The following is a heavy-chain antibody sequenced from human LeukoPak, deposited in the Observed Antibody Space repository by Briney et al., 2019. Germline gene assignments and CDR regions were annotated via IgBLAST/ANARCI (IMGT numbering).Heavy chain of an antibody. J-gene: IGHJ4*02. D-gene: IGHD3-3*01. V-gene: IGHV3-21*01. CDR2: IDASGTNI. Sequence: TGGSLRLSCAASGFIFSSYAMNWVRQAPGKGLEWVSVIDASGTNIESADSVKGRFTISRDNAKNSLYLQMNSLRAEDTAVYYCAYTYYDFWSGYLLGGRFDYWGQGTLVTVSS. CDR3: AYTYYDFWSGYLLGGRFDY. CDR1: GFIFSSYA.